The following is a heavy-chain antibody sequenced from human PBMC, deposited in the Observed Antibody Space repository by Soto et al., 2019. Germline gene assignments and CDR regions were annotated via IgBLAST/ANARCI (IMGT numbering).Heavy chain of an antibody. D-gene: IGHD3-10*01. CDR1: GFSVSGNY. J-gene: IGHJ4*02. Sequence: SLRLSCAASGFSVSGNYMSWVRQAPGKGPEWISVIHSGGDTNYADSVKGRFTISRDKSKNTLYLQMSSLRAEDTAVYYCAGSTNYYLYYLDYWGQGTLVTVSS. CDR2: IHSGGDT. CDR3: AGSTNYYLYYLDY. V-gene: IGHV3-53*01.